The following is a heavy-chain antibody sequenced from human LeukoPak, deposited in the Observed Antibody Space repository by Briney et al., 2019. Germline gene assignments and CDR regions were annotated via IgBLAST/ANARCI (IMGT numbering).Heavy chain of an antibody. Sequence: GGSLRLSCVASGFSVSSNYMSWARQAPGKGLEWVSLLYSDGSTFYADSVKGRFTISRDNSKNTLYLQMNRLRAEDTAVYYCARDSSSFPNYFDYWGQGTLVTVSS. CDR1: GFSVSSNY. V-gene: IGHV3-53*01. D-gene: IGHD2/OR15-2a*01. CDR3: ARDSSSFPNYFDY. J-gene: IGHJ4*02. CDR2: LYSDGST.